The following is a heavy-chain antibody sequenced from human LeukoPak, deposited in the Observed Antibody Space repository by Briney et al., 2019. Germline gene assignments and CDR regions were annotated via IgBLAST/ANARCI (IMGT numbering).Heavy chain of an antibody. J-gene: IGHJ4*02. D-gene: IGHD3-3*01. V-gene: IGHV4-59*01. CDR3: TRGRLIAAVDFVEVSPVRTSYFDY. Sequence: SETLSLTSTVSGVSISSYYWSWMPQPPGQGLVGFGYVQYIRTTNDHTSLKSRVIISLATSRNHFSLKLSSVTAAATAAYYCTRGRLIAAVDFVEVSPVRTSYFDYWGQGTLVTVSS. CDR2: VQYIRTT. CDR1: GVSISSYY.